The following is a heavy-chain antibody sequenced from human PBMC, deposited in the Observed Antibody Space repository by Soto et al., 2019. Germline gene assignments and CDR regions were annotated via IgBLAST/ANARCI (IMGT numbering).Heavy chain of an antibody. CDR2: IYYSGRT. J-gene: IGHJ4*02. V-gene: IGHV4-39*01. CDR1: GESISSSSYY. Sequence: SETLSLTCIVSGESISSSSYYWGWIRQPPGKGLEGIGSIYYSGRTYYNPSFKSRVTISIDTSKNQFSLKLSSVTATDTAVYYCARQRTTVVTQAYFDHWGQGALVTVSS. D-gene: IGHD2-21*02. CDR3: ARQRTTVVTQAYFDH.